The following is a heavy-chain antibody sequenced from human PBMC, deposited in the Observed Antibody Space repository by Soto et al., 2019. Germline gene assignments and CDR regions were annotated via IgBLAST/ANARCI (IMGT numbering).Heavy chain of an antibody. CDR2: INPSGGST. J-gene: IGHJ6*03. D-gene: IGHD3-9*01. CDR1: GYTFTSYY. Sequence: ASVKVSCKASGYTFTSYYMHWVRQAPGQGHEWIGIINPSGGSTSYAQKFQGRVTMTRDTSTSTVYMELSSLRSEDTAVYYCARNIYYDILTGYSPYYYYYYMDVWGKGTTVTVSS. CDR3: ARNIYYDILTGYSPYYYYYYMDV. V-gene: IGHV1-46*03.